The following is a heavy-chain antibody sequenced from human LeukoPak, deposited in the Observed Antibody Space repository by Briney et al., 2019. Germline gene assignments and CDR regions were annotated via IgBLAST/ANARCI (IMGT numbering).Heavy chain of an antibody. V-gene: IGHV1-2*02. CDR2: INPNSGGT. Sequence: GASVKVSCKASGYTFTGYYIHWVRQAPGQGLEWMGWINPNSGGTNFAQKFQGRVTMTRDTSISTAYMELSRLTSDDTAVYYCARSYYYGSGTTDPWGQGTLVTVSS. D-gene: IGHD3-10*01. J-gene: IGHJ5*02. CDR3: ARSYYYGSGTTDP. CDR1: GYTFTGYY.